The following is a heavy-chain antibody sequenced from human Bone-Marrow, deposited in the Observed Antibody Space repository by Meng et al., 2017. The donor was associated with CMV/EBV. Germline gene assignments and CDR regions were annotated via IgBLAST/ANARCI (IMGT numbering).Heavy chain of an antibody. V-gene: IGHV5-51*01. CDR1: GYTFTNYW. CDR3: AKSTIVTDFDY. D-gene: IGHD4-11*01. CDR2: IYPGDSDT. Sequence: KVSCKGSGYTFTNYWIGWVRQMPGKGLECMGIIYPGDSDTKYSPSFQGHVTISVDKSINTAYLQWSSLKASDTAMYYCAKSTIVTDFDYWGQGTLVTVSS. J-gene: IGHJ4*02.